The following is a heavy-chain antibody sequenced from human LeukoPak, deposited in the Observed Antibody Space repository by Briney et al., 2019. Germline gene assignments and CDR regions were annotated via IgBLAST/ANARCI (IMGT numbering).Heavy chain of an antibody. CDR1: GFTFSSYA. CDR3: AKNRRDSSGYYEDY. J-gene: IGHJ4*02. Sequence: GGSLRLSCAASGFTFSSYAMSWDRQAPGKGLEWVSAISGSGGSTYYADSVKGRFTISRDNSKNTLYLQMNSLRAEDTAVYYCAKNRRDSSGYYEDYWGQGTLVTVSS. D-gene: IGHD3-22*01. CDR2: ISGSGGST. V-gene: IGHV3-23*01.